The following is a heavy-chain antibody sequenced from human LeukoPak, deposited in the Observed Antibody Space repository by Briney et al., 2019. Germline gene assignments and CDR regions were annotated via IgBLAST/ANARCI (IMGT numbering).Heavy chain of an antibody. V-gene: IGHV3-23*01. J-gene: IGHJ5*02. CDR2: ISGSGGST. Sequence: PGGSLRLSCAASGFTFSSYAMSWVRQAPGKGLEWVSAISGSGGSTYYADSVKGRFTISRDNSKNTLYLQMNSLRAEDTAVYYCAKDPISNYYDFSNWFDPWGQGTLVTVSS. CDR1: GFTFSSYA. D-gene: IGHD3-3*01. CDR3: AKDPISNYYDFSNWFDP.